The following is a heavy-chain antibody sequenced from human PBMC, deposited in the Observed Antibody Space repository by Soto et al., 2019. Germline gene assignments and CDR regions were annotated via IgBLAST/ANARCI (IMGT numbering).Heavy chain of an antibody. Sequence: AASVKVSCKVSGYTLTELAMHWVLQAPGKGLEWMGGFDPEGGETIYAQKFQGRVTMTEDTSTDTAYMELSSLRSEDTAVYYCATVFGYCSGGSCYAHPLDYWGQGTLVTVSS. D-gene: IGHD2-15*01. CDR3: ATVFGYCSGGSCYAHPLDY. CDR2: FDPEGGET. J-gene: IGHJ4*02. CDR1: GYTLTELA. V-gene: IGHV1-24*01.